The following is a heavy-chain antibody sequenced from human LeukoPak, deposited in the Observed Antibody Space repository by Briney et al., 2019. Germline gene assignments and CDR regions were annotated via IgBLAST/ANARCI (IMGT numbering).Heavy chain of an antibody. CDR3: ARGPLRSWFDP. V-gene: IGHV4-39*07. CDR2: IYYSGST. D-gene: IGHD3-3*01. J-gene: IGHJ5*02. CDR1: GGSISSSSYH. Sequence: PSETLSLTCTVSGGSISSSSYHWGWIRQPPGKGLEWIGSIYYSGSTYYNPSLKSRVTISVDTSKNQFSLKLSSVTAADTAVYYCARGPLRSWFDPWGQGTLVTVSS.